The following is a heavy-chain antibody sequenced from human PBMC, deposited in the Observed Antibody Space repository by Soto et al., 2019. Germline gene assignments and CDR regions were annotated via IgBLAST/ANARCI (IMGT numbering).Heavy chain of an antibody. Sequence: ASVKVSCKASGYTFTSYVISWVRQAPGQGLEWMGWISAYNGNTNYAQKLQGRVTMTTDTSTSTAYMELRSLRSDDTAVYYCARVPRATYYYDSNGYYEIDYWGQGTLVTVSS. J-gene: IGHJ4*02. D-gene: IGHD3-22*01. CDR3: ARVPRATYYYDSNGYYEIDY. V-gene: IGHV1-18*01. CDR2: ISAYNGNT. CDR1: GYTFTSYV.